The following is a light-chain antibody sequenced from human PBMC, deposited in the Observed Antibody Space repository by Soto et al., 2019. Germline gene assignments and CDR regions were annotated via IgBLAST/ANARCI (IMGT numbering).Light chain of an antibody. CDR1: QSVSSSY. CDR2: GAS. V-gene: IGKV3-20*01. J-gene: IGKJ1*01. Sequence: EIVLTQSPGTLSLSPGERATLSCRASQSVSSSYLAWYQQKPGQAPRLLMYGASSRTTGTPDRFSGSGSGTDFTLTISRLEPEDIAVYYCQQYGSSPRTFGQGTKVEIK. CDR3: QQYGSSPRT.